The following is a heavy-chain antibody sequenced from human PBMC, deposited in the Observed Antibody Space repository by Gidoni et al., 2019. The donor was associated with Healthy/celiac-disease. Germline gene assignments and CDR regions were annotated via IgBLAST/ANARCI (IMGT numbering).Heavy chain of an antibody. CDR1: GFTFSSYG. Sequence: QVQLVESGGGVVQPGRSLRLSCAASGFTFSSYGMHWVRQAPGKGLEWVAVILYDGSNKYYADSVKGRFTISRDNSKNTLYLQMNSLRAEDTAVYYCARDSSGYYYPLDGMDVWGQGTTVTVSS. D-gene: IGHD3-22*01. CDR2: ILYDGSNK. CDR3: ARDSSGYYYPLDGMDV. V-gene: IGHV3-33*01. J-gene: IGHJ6*02.